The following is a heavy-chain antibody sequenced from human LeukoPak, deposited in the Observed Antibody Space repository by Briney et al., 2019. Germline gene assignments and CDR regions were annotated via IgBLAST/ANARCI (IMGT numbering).Heavy chain of an antibody. D-gene: IGHD1-26*01. Sequence: ASVKVSCKASGYTFTGYYMHWVRQAPGQGLEWMGWISAYNGNTNYAQKLQGRVAMTTDTSTSTAYMELRSLRSDDTAVYYCARVSGSYKSDYWGQGTLVTVSS. CDR3: ARVSGSYKSDY. J-gene: IGHJ4*02. CDR1: GYTFTGYY. CDR2: ISAYNGNT. V-gene: IGHV1-18*04.